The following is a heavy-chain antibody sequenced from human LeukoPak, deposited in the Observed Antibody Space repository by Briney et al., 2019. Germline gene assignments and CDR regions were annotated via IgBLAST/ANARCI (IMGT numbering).Heavy chain of an antibody. V-gene: IGHV1-69*04. CDR1: GGTFSSYA. Sequence: SVKVSCKVSGGTFSSYAISWVRQAPGQGLEWMGRIIPILGIANYAQKFQGRVTITADKSTSTAYMELSSLRSEDTAVYYCARIGYNDLWGQGTLVTVSS. D-gene: IGHD1-1*01. J-gene: IGHJ5*02. CDR2: IIPILGIA. CDR3: ARIGYNDL.